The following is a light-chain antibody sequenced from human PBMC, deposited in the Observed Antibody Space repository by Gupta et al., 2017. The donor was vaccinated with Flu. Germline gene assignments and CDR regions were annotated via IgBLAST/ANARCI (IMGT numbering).Light chain of an antibody. J-gene: IGKJ2*01. CDR1: QSVSTY. CDR3: QKRSNWPPYT. CDR2: DAS. V-gene: IGKV3-11*01. Sequence: EIELTQSPATLSLSPRERATLSCRASQSVSTYLAWYQKKPGQAPRLLIYDASNRATGIPARFSGSGSGTDFTLTISSLEPEDFAVYYCQKRSNWPPYTFGQGTRLEIK.